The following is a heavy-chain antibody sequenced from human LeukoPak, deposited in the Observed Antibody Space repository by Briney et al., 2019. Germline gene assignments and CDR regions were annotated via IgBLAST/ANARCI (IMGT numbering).Heavy chain of an antibody. CDR3: ARVDTSLVPDAFDI. J-gene: IGHJ3*02. CDR1: GGSFISYF. V-gene: IGHV4-59*01. Sequence: PSGPLSLTCPVSGGSFISYFWSWIRQPPGKGLEWIGYIYSSGSTNYNPSLKSRVSLSADTCKNEFSLKLRSVIAADTAVYFCARVDTSLVPDAFDIWGQGSMVTVSS. D-gene: IGHD5-18*01. CDR2: IYSSGST.